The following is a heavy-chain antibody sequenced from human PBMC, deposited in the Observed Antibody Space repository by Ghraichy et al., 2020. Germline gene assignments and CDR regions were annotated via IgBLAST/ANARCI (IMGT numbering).Heavy chain of an antibody. CDR3: ARDVSGYESHAMDV. CDR2: ISHGGTTK. Sequence: LSLTCAASGFTFSSYEMNWVRQAPGKGLEWISYISHGGTTKYYADSVKGRFTISRDNAKNSLYLQMDSLRAEDTALYYCARDVSGYESHAMDVWGQGTTVTVSS. J-gene: IGHJ6*02. V-gene: IGHV3-48*03. CDR1: GFTFSSYE. D-gene: IGHD5-12*01.